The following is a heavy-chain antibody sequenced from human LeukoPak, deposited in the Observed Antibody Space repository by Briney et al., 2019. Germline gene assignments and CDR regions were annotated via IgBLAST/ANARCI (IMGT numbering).Heavy chain of an antibody. J-gene: IGHJ4*02. Sequence: GESLKISCAASGFTFSSCAMSWVRQAPGKGLEWVSAISGSGGSTYYADSVKGRFTISRDNSKNTLYLQMNSLRAEDTAVYYCAKVGVDIVVVVAATPFDYWGQGTLVTVSS. CDR1: GFTFSSCA. CDR2: ISGSGGST. V-gene: IGHV3-23*01. D-gene: IGHD2-15*01. CDR3: AKVGVDIVVVVAATPFDY.